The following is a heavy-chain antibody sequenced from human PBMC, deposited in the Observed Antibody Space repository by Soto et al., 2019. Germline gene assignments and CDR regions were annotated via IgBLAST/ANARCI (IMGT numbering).Heavy chain of an antibody. CDR2: ISGSGVST. CDR1: GFTFSSYA. V-gene: IGHV3-23*01. J-gene: IGHJ4*02. CDR3: AKDFPIFGVDLLPGDN. D-gene: IGHD3-3*01. Sequence: PGGSLRLSCAASGFTFSSYAMSWVRQAPGKGLEWASGISGSGVSTYYADSVKGRFTISRDNSKNTLYLQMNSLRAEDTAVYYCAKDFPIFGVDLLPGDNWGQGILVTVSS.